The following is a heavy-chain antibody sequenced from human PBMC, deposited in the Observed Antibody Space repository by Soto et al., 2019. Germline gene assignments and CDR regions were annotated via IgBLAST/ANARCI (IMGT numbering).Heavy chain of an antibody. CDR1: GFTVTNKY. Sequence: GGSLRLSCAASGFTVTNKYMTWARQAPGKGLEWVSLIYSGGATSYADSVKGRFTISRDNSKDILYLQVNSLRAEDTAVYYCARVDYGDYGWYFDLWGRGTLVTVSS. CDR3: ARVDYGDYGWYFDL. D-gene: IGHD4-17*01. CDR2: IYSGGAT. V-gene: IGHV3-53*01. J-gene: IGHJ2*01.